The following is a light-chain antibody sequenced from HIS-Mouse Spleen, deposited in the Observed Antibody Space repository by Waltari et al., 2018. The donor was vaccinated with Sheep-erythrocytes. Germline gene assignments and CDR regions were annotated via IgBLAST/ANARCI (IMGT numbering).Light chain of an antibody. CDR1: SSDVGGYNY. V-gene: IGLV2-11*01. J-gene: IGLJ1*01. CDR2: DVS. Sequence: QSALTQPRSVSGSPGQSVTISCTGTSSDVGGYNYVSWYQQHPGKAPQLMIYDVSKRPYGVPDRFSGSKSGNTASLTISGLQAEDEADYYCCSYAGSYNHVFATGTKVTVL. CDR3: CSYAGSYNHV.